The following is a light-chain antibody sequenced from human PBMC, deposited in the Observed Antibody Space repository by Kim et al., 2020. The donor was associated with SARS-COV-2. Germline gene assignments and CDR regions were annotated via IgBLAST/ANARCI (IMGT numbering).Light chain of an antibody. CDR3: QQRSNWPMYT. Sequence: EIVLTQSPATLSLSPGERATHSCRASQSVSSYLAWYQQKPGQAPRLLIYDASNRATGIPARFSGSGSGTDFTLTISSLEPEDFAVYYCQQRSNWPMYTFGQGTKLEI. CDR2: DAS. CDR1: QSVSSY. J-gene: IGKJ2*01. V-gene: IGKV3-11*01.